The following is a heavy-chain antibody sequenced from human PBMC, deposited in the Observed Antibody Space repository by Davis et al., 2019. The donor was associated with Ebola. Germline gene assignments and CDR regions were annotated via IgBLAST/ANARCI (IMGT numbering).Heavy chain of an antibody. CDR2: IKGDGSET. J-gene: IGHJ4*02. D-gene: IGHD5-12*01. CDR3: VAGAGFLFDF. Sequence: PGGSLRLSCAASGFTFSNAWMNWVRQAPGKGPEWVANIKGDGSETWSLDSVKGRFTISRDNGKNSAFLQMNSLRDEDTAVYHCVAGAGFLFDFWGQGTPVTVSS. V-gene: IGHV3-7*01. CDR1: GFTFSNAW.